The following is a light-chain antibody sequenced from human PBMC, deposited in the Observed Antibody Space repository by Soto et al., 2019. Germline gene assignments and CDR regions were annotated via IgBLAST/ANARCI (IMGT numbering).Light chain of an antibody. CDR1: QSVSSRW. V-gene: IGKV3-20*01. Sequence: EIVLTQSPGTLSLSPGERGTLSCRASQSVSSRWLAWYQQKPGQAPRLLIYGASIRATGIPDRFSGSGSGTDFTLTISRLEPEDFAVYYCQQYDSSWTFGQGTKVEMK. CDR2: GAS. CDR3: QQYDSSWT. J-gene: IGKJ1*01.